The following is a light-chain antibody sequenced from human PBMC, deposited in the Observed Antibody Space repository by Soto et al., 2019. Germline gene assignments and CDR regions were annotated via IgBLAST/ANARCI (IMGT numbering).Light chain of an antibody. CDR2: DVN. CDR1: STDVGGYNY. V-gene: IGLV2-14*03. J-gene: IGLJ2*01. Sequence: QSALTQPASVSGSPGQWITISCTGTSTDVGGYNYVSWYQQHAGKAPKLLIYDVNDRPSGVSIRFSGSKSGNAASLTICGLQPEDEAVYYCSSQKGSSTRLIFGGGTKVTVL. CDR3: SSQKGSSTRLI.